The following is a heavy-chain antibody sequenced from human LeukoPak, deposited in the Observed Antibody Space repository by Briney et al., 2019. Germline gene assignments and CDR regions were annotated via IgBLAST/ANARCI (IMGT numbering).Heavy chain of an antibody. CDR2: INHSGST. Sequence: PSETLSLTRAVYGGSFSGYYWSWIRQPPGKGLEWIGEINHSGSTNYNPSLKSRVTISVDTSKNQFSLKLSSVTAADTAVYYCARRGRCSGGSCYLGYWGQGTLVTVSS. CDR1: GGSFSGYY. V-gene: IGHV4-34*01. CDR3: ARRGRCSGGSCYLGY. D-gene: IGHD2-15*01. J-gene: IGHJ4*02.